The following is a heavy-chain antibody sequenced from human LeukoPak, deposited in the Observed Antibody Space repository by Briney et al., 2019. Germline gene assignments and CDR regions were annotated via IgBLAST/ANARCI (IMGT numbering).Heavy chain of an antibody. Sequence: GASLQISCATSGYRFTNYWIGWVRRMPGKGLEFMGIINPGDSDTRYSPSFQGQVTISADKSFSTAYLQLNSLKASDTAMYYCARHATTGFIVNRFDPWGQGTLVTVFS. CDR2: INPGDSDT. V-gene: IGHV5-51*01. J-gene: IGHJ5*02. CDR3: ARHATTGFIVNRFDP. D-gene: IGHD1-26*01. CDR1: GYRFTNYW.